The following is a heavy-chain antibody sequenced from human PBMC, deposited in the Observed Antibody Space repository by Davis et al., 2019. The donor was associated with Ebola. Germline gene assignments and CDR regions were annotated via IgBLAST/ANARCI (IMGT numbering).Heavy chain of an antibody. Sequence: GESLKISCAVSGFTFRNYAMSWVRQAPGKGLEWVSGINLSGDNPDYADSVKGRFTVSRDNSKNTMYLQMNRLRDEDTAVYYCAREEGLGDFWTGYLDYWGPGTLVTVSS. CDR2: INLSGDNP. CDR1: GFTFRNYA. V-gene: IGHV3-23*01. J-gene: IGHJ4*02. CDR3: AREEGLGDFWTGYLDY. D-gene: IGHD3/OR15-3a*01.